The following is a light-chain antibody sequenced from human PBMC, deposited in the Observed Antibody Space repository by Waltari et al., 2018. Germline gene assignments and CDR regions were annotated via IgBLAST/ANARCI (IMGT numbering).Light chain of an antibody. CDR2: WAS. CDR1: QSVMYSSNNKDY. V-gene: IGKV4-1*01. Sequence: DIVMTQSPDSLAVSLGERATIRCKSSQSVMYSSNNKDYLAWYQQKPGQPPKLLIYWASTRESGVPDRFSGSGSATNFTLTISSLQAEDVAVYWCQQYYDFPVTFGQGTKVEIK. CDR3: QQYYDFPVT. J-gene: IGKJ1*01.